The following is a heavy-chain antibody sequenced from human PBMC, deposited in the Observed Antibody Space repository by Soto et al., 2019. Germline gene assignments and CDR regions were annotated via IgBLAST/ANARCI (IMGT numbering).Heavy chain of an antibody. D-gene: IGHD6-19*01. J-gene: IGHJ5*02. CDR3: ARMYGSGSGLFHP. Sequence: QIELQESGPGLVKPSQTLFLTCFVSGYFIGAGGYYWSWIRPQPGKVLEWIGSFYTSGSIIYNPAVRSRVSMTGDMSTNQFSRSLTSVTAADTARYYCARMYGSGSGLFHPWGQGTLRTVSS. V-gene: IGHV4-31*03. CDR2: FYTSGSI. CDR1: GYFIGAGGYY.